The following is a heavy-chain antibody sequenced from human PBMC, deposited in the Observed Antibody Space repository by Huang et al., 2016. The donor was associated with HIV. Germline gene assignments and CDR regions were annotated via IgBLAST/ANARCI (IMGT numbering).Heavy chain of an antibody. Sequence: QVQLVESGGGLVKPGGSLRLSCAAFGFTFRDYQMSWIRQALGKGLEWVSFIGGLTSSTYYADSVKGRFTVSRDNTKNSLYLHMNSLSAEDTAVYYCARHMSWGYFDFWGQGSLVTVSS. CDR3: ARHMSWGYFDF. CDR2: IGGLTSST. J-gene: IGHJ4*02. V-gene: IGHV3-11*04. CDR1: GFTFRDYQ. D-gene: IGHD1-26*01.